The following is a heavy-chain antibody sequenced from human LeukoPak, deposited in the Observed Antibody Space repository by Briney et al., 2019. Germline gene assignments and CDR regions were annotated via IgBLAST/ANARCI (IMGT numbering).Heavy chain of an antibody. CDR2: INHSGST. D-gene: IGHD6-19*01. V-gene: IGHV4-34*01. J-gene: IGHJ3*02. Sequence: PSETLSLTCAVYGGSFSGYYWSWIRQPPGKGLEWIGEINHSGSTNYNPSLKSRVTISVDTSKNQFSLKLSSVTAADTAVYYCARAQDPWYSSGQHHAFDIWGQGTMVTVSS. CDR3: ARAQDPWYSSGQHHAFDI. CDR1: GGSFSGYY.